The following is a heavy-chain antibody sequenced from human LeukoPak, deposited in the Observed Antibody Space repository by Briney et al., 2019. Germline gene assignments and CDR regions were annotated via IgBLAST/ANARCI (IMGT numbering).Heavy chain of an antibody. J-gene: IGHJ4*02. D-gene: IGHD2-15*01. CDR1: GFTFSNNW. Sequence: GGSLRLSCAASGFTFSNNWMTWVRQAPGKGLEWVSAISGSGGSTYYADSVKGRFTISRDNSKNTLYLQMNSLRAEDTAVYYCAKRHHKTPFPLSWGQGTLVTVSS. CDR2: ISGSGGST. V-gene: IGHV3-23*01. CDR3: AKRHHKTPFPLS.